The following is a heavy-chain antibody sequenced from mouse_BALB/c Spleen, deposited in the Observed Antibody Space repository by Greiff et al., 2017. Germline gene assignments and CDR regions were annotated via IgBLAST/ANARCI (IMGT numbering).Heavy chain of an antibody. D-gene: IGHD2-3*01. J-gene: IGHJ2*01. CDR1: GYTFTSYW. Sequence: QVQLQQSGAELAKPGASVKMSCKASGYTFTSYWMHWVKQRPGQGLEWIGYINPSTGYTEYNQKFKDKATLTADKSSSTAYMQLSSLTSEDSVVYYCGSIFDYWGQGTTLTVSS. CDR3: GSIFDY. CDR2: INPSTGYT. V-gene: IGHV1-7*01.